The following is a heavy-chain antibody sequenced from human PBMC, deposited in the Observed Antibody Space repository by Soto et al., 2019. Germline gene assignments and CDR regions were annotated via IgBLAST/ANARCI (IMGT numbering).Heavy chain of an antibody. CDR3: ARDFAYFDS. CDR2: VYHTGRT. D-gene: IGHD3-3*01. V-gene: IGHV4-61*01. J-gene: IGHJ4*02. CDR1: GGSFKGGSYS. Sequence: SETLSLTCTVSGGSFKGGSYSWSWIRQPPGKGLEWIGYVYHTGRTSYNPSLKSRVSISMDTSKNQFSLNLDSVTAADTAVYFCARDFAYFDSWGQGTLVTVSS.